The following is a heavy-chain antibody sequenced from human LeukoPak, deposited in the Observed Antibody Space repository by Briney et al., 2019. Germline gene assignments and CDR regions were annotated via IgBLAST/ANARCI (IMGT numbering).Heavy chain of an antibody. J-gene: IGHJ4*02. V-gene: IGHV3-7*04. Sequence: PGGSLRLSCAASGFPFAPFWMTWVRQAPGKGPEFVATMNRDGSEVAYGDSVRDRFTISRDNAKNSLYLQMYGLRAEDTAVYYCARGIDEWLYLYYWGQGALVTVSS. CDR3: ARGIDEWLYLYY. CDR2: MNRDGSEV. CDR1: GFPFAPFW. D-gene: IGHD3-22*01.